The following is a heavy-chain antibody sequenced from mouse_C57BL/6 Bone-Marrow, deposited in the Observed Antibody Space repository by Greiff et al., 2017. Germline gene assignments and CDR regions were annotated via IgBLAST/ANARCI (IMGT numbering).Heavy chain of an antibody. CDR3: ARRVYYAHFDY. CDR1: GYTFTSYD. CDR2: IYPRDGST. J-gene: IGHJ2*01. D-gene: IGHD1-1*01. Sequence: QVQLQQSGPELVKPGASVKLSCKASGYTFTSYDINWVKQRPGQGLEWIGWIYPRDGSTKYNEKFKGKATLTVDTYSSTAYMELHSLTSEDSAVYVYARRVYYAHFDYWGQGTTLTVSS. V-gene: IGHV1-85*01.